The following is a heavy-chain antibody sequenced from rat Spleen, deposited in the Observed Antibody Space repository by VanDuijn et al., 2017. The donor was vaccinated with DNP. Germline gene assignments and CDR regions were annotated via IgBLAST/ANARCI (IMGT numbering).Heavy chain of an antibody. CDR2: ITNTGDGS. CDR1: GFIFSNYW. V-gene: IGHV5-31*01. D-gene: IGHD1-4*01. CDR3: AGRPPPTRGPFDY. J-gene: IGHJ2*01. Sequence: EVQLVESGGGPVQPGRSLKLSCVASGFIFSNYWMTWIRQAPGKGLEWVASITNTGDGSYYSDSVKGRFSLSRDNAKSTLYLQVNSLRSEDTATYYCAGRPPPTRGPFDYWGQGVTVTVSS.